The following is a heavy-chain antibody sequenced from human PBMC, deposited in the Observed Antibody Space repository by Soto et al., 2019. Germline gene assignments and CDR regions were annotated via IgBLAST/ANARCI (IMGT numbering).Heavy chain of an antibody. V-gene: IGHV4-4*07. Sequence: QVQLQESGPGLVKPSETLSLTCTVSGGSITNYYWSWIRQPAGKGLEWIGRIWTSGSTDYNPSLKSGVTMSVDASKNQFSLRLSSVTAADTAVYYCARQRLTRGLRLGDLTYIWFDPWGQGTLVTVSS. J-gene: IGHJ5*02. D-gene: IGHD3-16*01. CDR1: GGSITNYY. CDR3: ARQRLTRGLRLGDLTYIWFDP. CDR2: IWTSGST.